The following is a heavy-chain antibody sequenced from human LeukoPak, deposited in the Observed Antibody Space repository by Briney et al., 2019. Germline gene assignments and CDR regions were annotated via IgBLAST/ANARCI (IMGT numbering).Heavy chain of an antibody. J-gene: IGHJ4*02. Sequence: GASVKVSCKASGYTFTSYYMHWVRQAPGQGLEWMGIINPSGGSTSYAQKFQGRVTMTRDTSTSTVYVELSSLRSEDTAVYYCARDGAPADYYGSGSYYKNWGQGTLVTVSP. CDR2: INPSGGST. V-gene: IGHV1-46*01. CDR1: GYTFTSYY. CDR3: ARDGAPADYYGSGSYYKN. D-gene: IGHD3-10*01.